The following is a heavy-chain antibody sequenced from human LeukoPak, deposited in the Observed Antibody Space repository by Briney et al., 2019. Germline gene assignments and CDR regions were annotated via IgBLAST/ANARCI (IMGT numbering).Heavy chain of an antibody. J-gene: IGHJ5*02. D-gene: IGHD3-16*02. CDR1: GGSISSYY. CDR2: IYYSGST. Sequence: PETLSLTCTVSGGSISSYYWSWIRQPPGKGLEWIGYIYYSGSTNYNPSLKSRVTISVDTSKNQFSLKLSSATAADTAVYYCARDSSHDYVWGSYRPDNWFDPWGQGTLVTVSS. CDR3: ARDSSHDYVWGSYRPDNWFDP. V-gene: IGHV4-59*01.